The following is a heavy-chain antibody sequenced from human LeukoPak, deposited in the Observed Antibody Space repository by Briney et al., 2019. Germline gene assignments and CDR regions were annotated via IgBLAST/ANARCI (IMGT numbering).Heavy chain of an antibody. V-gene: IGHV3-21*01. D-gene: IGHD3-16*01. CDR1: GITFSIYG. J-gene: IGHJ3*02. CDR3: ARVHPFGGDAFDI. Sequence: GGSLRLSCEASGITFSIYGMHWVRQAPGKGLEWVSSISSSSSYIYYADSVKGRFTISRDNAKNSLYLQMNSLRAEDTAVYYCARVHPFGGDAFDIWGQGTMVTVSS. CDR2: ISSSSSYI.